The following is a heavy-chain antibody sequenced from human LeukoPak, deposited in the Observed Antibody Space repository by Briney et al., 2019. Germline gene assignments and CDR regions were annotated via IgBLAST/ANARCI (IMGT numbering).Heavy chain of an antibody. J-gene: IGHJ4*02. CDR2: FSISGSP. V-gene: IGHV4-61*02. CDR1: GASISSTFYS. D-gene: IGHD3-10*01. Sequence: SETLSLTCTVSGASISSTFYSWTWIRQPAGQGLELIGRFSISGSPNYNPSLKSRVNISMDTSKNQFSLRLTPVTAADTAIYFCAREGVREVPSLDFWGQGTLVTVSS. CDR3: AREGVREVPSLDF.